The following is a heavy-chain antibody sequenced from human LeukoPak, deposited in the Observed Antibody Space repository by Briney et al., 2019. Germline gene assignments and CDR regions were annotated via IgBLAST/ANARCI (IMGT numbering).Heavy chain of an antibody. CDR3: ARHQGGNYYGMDV. J-gene: IGHJ6*02. Sequence: PSETLSLTCAVSGGPLTSYYRSWIRQPPGKGLEWIGYIYDSGNISYKPSLKSRVTISVDTSKNQFSLKLSSVTAADTAVYYCARHQGGNYYGMDVWGQGTTVTVSS. V-gene: IGHV4-59*08. CDR1: GGPLTSYY. CDR2: IYDSGNI.